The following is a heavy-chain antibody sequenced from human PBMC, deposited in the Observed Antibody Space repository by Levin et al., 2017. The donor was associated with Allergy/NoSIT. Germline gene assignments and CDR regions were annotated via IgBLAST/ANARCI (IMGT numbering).Heavy chain of an antibody. CDR3: ARGVGGFWSGPRRWGMDV. CDR2: IGTAGDT. Sequence: GGSLRLSCAASGFTFSSYDMHWVRQATGKGLEWVSAIGTAGDTYYPGSVKGRFTISRENAKNSLYLQMNSLRAGDTAVYYCARGVGGFWSGPRRWGMDVWGQGTTVTVSS. J-gene: IGHJ6*02. CDR1: GFTFSSYD. D-gene: IGHD3-3*01. V-gene: IGHV3-13*01.